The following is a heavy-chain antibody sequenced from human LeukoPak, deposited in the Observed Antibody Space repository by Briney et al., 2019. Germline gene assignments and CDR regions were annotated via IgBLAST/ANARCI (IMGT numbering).Heavy chain of an antibody. CDR2: INHSGST. CDR3: VRGSGRFYGLDV. Sequence: SETLSLTCAVNGGSFSGYFWSWLRQPPGKGLEWIGKINHSGSTNYNPSLKSRVTISVDTSRIQFSLRLTSMTAADTAVYYCVRGSGRFYGLDVWAQGTTVTVSS. J-gene: IGHJ6*02. CDR1: GGSFSGYF. D-gene: IGHD3-10*01. V-gene: IGHV4-34*01.